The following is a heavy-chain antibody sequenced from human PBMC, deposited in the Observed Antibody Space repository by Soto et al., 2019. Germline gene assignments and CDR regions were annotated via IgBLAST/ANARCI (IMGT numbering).Heavy chain of an antibody. V-gene: IGHV3-48*02. CDR2: ITSSGDSI. CDR1: GFRFGEHS. J-gene: IGHJ4*02. Sequence: PGGSLRLSCAASGFRFGEHSMNWVRQAPGKGLECLSYITSSGDSIYYADSVKGRFTVSRDNAKNSLFLHMNSLRDDDTAVYYCARLPKGSMVTSWGQGTLVTVSS. CDR3: ARLPKGSMVTS. D-gene: IGHD2-21*02.